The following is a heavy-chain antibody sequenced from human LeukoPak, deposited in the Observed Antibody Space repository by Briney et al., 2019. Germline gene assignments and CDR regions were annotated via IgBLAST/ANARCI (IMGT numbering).Heavy chain of an antibody. D-gene: IGHD6-13*01. V-gene: IGHV4-34*01. CDR1: GGSFSGYY. J-gene: IGHJ3*02. CDR2: INHSGST. Sequence: SETLSLTCAVYGGSFSGYYWSWIRQPPGKGLEWIGEINHSGSTNYNPSLKSRVTISVDTSKNQFSLKLSSVTAADTAVYYCARTKGSSSWFVLRGAFDIWGQGTMVTVSS. CDR3: ARTKGSSSWFVLRGAFDI.